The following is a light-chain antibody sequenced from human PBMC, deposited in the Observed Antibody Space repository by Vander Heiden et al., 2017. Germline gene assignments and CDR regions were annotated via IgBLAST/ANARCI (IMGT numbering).Light chain of an antibody. V-gene: IGKV3-15*01. Sequence: EIVMTQSPATLSGSLGARVTLSCRASQSVSTNLAWYQQKPGQAPRVLLFDASTRASGIPPRFSGSGSGTDFTLTISGLQSEDFAIYYCQQYHNWPPWTFGQGTKVDIK. CDR1: QSVSTN. J-gene: IGKJ1*01. CDR2: DAS. CDR3: QQYHNWPPWT.